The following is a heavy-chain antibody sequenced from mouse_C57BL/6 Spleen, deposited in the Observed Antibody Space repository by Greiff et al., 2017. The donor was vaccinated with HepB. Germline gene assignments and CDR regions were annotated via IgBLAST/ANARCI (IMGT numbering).Heavy chain of an antibody. Sequence: QVQLQQPGAELVKPGASVKMSCKASGYTFTSYWITWVKQRPGQGLEWIGDIYPGSGSTNYNEKFKSKATLTVDTSSSTAYMQLSSLTSEDSAVYYCARRREYSWAMDYWGQGTSVTVSS. CDR2: IYPGSGST. CDR3: ARRREYSWAMDY. V-gene: IGHV1-55*01. J-gene: IGHJ4*01. D-gene: IGHD5-2*01. CDR1: GYTFTSYW.